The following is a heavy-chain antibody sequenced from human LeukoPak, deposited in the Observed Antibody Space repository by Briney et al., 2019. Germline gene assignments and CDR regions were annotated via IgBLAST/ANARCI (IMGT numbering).Heavy chain of an antibody. CDR3: ARMYYDFWSGYGDAPATPYYFDY. CDR2: IIPILGIA. V-gene: IGHV1-69*04. CDR1: GGTFSSYA. D-gene: IGHD3-3*01. J-gene: IGHJ4*02. Sequence: SVKVSCKASGGTFSSYAISWVRQAPGQGLEWMGRIIPILGIANYAQKFQGRVTITADKSTSTAYMELSSLRSEDTAVYYCARMYYDFWSGYGDAPATPYYFDYWGQGTLVTVSS.